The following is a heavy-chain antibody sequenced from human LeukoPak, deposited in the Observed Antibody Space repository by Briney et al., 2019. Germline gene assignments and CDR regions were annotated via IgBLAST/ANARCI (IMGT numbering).Heavy chain of an antibody. Sequence: ASVKVSCKASGYTFTGYYMHWVRQAPGQGLEWMGWINPNSGGTNYAQKFQGWVTMTRDTSISTAYMELSRLRSGDTAVYYCARARGYSYGITPNYFDYWGQGTLVTVSS. D-gene: IGHD5-18*01. CDR1: GYTFTGYY. CDR2: INPNSGGT. J-gene: IGHJ4*02. V-gene: IGHV1-2*04. CDR3: ARARGYSYGITPNYFDY.